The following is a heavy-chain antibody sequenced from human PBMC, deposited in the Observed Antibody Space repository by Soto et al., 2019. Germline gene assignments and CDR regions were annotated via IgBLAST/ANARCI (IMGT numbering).Heavy chain of an antibody. Sequence: PGGSLRLSCAASGFTFDDYAMYWVRQVPGKGLEWVSGISSDGNRQLYADSVKDRFTISRDNSRNTLDLQMNNLRTEDTGVYFCARDIYSYGSVGTPDIWGQGTMVTVSS. D-gene: IGHD5-18*01. CDR3: ARDIYSYGSVGTPDI. J-gene: IGHJ3*02. CDR1: GFTFDDYA. CDR2: ISSDGNRQ. V-gene: IGHV3-20*04.